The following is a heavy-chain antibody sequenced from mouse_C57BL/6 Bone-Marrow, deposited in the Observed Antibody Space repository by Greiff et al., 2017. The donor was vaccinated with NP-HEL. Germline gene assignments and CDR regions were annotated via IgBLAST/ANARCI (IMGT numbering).Heavy chain of an antibody. CDR1: GYSFTGYY. CDR3: ARPKLTGTRGYFDY. D-gene: IGHD4-1*01. J-gene: IGHJ2*01. CDR2: INPSTGGT. V-gene: IGHV1-42*01. Sequence: VQLQQSGPELVKPGASVKISCKASGYSFTGYYMNWVKQSPEKSLEWIGEINPSTGGTTYNQKFKAKATLTVDKSSSTAYMQLTSLTSEFSAVSYGARPKLTGTRGYFDYWGQGTTLTVSS.